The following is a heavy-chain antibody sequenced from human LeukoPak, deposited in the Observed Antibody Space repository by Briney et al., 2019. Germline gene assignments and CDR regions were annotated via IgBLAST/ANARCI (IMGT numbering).Heavy chain of an antibody. CDR3: ARVGTSWGTYNWFDP. CDR2: IYYSGST. CDR1: GGSISSYY. Sequence: SETLSLTCTVSGGSISSYYWSWIRQPPGKGLEWIGYIYYSGSTNYNPSLKSRVTISVDTSKNQLSLKLSSVTAADTAVYYCARVGTSWGTYNWFDPWGQGTLVTVSS. D-gene: IGHD2-2*01. V-gene: IGHV4-59*01. J-gene: IGHJ5*02.